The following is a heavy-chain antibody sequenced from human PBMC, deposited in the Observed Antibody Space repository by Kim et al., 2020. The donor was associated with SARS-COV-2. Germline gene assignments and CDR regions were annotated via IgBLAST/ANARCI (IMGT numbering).Heavy chain of an antibody. V-gene: IGHV4-59*01. D-gene: IGHD3-10*01. CDR3: ASYYGSGSYSVRFDY. Sequence: PSLKSRVTISVDTSKNQFSLKLSSVTAADTAVYYCASYYGSGSYSVRFDYWGQGTLVTVSS. J-gene: IGHJ4*02.